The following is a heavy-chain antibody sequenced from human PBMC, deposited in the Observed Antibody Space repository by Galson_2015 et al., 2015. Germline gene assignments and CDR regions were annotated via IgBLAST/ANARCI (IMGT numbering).Heavy chain of an antibody. CDR1: GFTFSSYA. CDR2: ISSSDSST. D-gene: IGHD4-11*01. CDR3: AKGIGATVTTIDY. Sequence: SLRLSCAASGFTFSSYAMSWVRQAPGKGLECVSAISSSDSSTYYADSAKGRFTISRDNSKNALYLQMNSLRAEDTAVYYCAKGIGATVTTIDYWGQGTLVTVYS. J-gene: IGHJ4*02. V-gene: IGHV3-23*01.